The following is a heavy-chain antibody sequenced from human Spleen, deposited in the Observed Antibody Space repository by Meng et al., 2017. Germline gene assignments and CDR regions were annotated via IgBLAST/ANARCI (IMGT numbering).Heavy chain of an antibody. J-gene: IGHJ4*02. CDR3: ARDEDISAAGKLFGDY. Sequence: LRYGAAGKQPGASVKASCKPSGYNFPDYWLHWVRRAPGQGLEWMGRIDPKSGDTHYAQRFQGRVTMTGDTSISTAYMELSGLRSDDTAMYYCARDEDISAAGKLFGDYWGQGTLVTVSS. CDR1: GYNFPDYW. V-gene: IGHV1-2*06. D-gene: IGHD6-13*01. CDR2: IDPKSGDT.